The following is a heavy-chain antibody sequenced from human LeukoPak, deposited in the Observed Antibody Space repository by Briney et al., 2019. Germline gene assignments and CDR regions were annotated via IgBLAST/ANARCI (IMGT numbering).Heavy chain of an antibody. V-gene: IGHV3-23*01. CDR2: ISGSAEST. J-gene: IGHJ4*02. D-gene: IGHD5-18*01. CDR1: GFTFSNYA. Sequence: GGSLRLSCAASGFTFSNYAMGWVRQAPGKGLEWVSGISGSAESTYYADSVKGRFTISRDNSKNTLYLQMNSLRAEDTAVYYCAKDREGRGYNYGSYFDFWGQGTLVTVSS. CDR3: AKDREGRGYNYGSYFDF.